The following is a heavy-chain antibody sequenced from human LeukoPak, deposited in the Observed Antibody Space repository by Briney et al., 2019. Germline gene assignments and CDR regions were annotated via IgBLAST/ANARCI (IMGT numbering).Heavy chain of an antibody. D-gene: IGHD4-17*01. Sequence: GGPLRLSCAASGLTYNSYSVHWLRQAPGKGLEGVSSISSSSSYIYYADSVKGRFTISRENAKNSLYLQMNSLRAVDTAVYYCAREATTVTTKGFDYWGQGTLVTVSS. J-gene: IGHJ4*02. V-gene: IGHV3-21*01. CDR2: ISSSSSYI. CDR1: GLTYNSYS. CDR3: AREATTVTTKGFDY.